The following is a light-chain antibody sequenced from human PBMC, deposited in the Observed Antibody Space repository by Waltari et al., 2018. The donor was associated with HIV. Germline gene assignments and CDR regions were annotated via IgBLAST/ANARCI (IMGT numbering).Light chain of an antibody. CDR2: EDT. CDR1: ALPTKY. Sequence: SYELTQPPSVSVSPGQTARITCSGDALPTKYAYWYQQTSGQAPVLVLYEDTKRPSGIPERFSGSSAGTMATLTISGAQVEDEADYYCYSTDSSGNPLFGGGTKLTVL. CDR3: YSTDSSGNPL. J-gene: IGLJ2*01. V-gene: IGLV3-10*01.